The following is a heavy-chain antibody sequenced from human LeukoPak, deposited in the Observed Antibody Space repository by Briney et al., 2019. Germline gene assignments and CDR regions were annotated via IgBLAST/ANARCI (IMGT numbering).Heavy chain of an antibody. J-gene: IGHJ4*02. CDR3: ARLKIRFLEWLPEFGY. V-gene: IGHV4-39*01. CDR1: GGSINSSSYY. CDR2: IYYSGST. Sequence: SETLSLTCTVSGGSINSSSYYWGWIRQPPGKGLEWIGSIYYSGSTYYNPSLKSRVTISVDTSKNQFSLKLSSVTAADTAVYYCARLKIRFLEWLPEFGYWGQGTLVTVFS. D-gene: IGHD3-3*01.